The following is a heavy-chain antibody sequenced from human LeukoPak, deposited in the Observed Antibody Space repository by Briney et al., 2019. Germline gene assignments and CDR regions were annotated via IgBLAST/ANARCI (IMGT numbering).Heavy chain of an antibody. CDR3: TTVYDDSSGYYSPFDY. J-gene: IGHJ4*02. Sequence: GESLKISWKGSGYCFTSYWIGGGRQMPGKGLEWMGIIYPGDSDTRYSPSFQGQITISADKSISTAYLQWSSLKASDIAMYYCTTVYDDSSGYYSPFDYGGQGTLVTVSS. CDR1: GYCFTSYW. CDR2: IYPGDSDT. D-gene: IGHD3-22*01. V-gene: IGHV5-51*01.